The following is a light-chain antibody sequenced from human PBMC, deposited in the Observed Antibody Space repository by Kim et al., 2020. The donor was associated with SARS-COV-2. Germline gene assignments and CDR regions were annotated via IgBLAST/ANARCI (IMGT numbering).Light chain of an antibody. CDR2: DVT. Sequence: SITSSFTETSSDVCGDNYVSWYQQHPGKAPKIMIHDVTKRPSGVSNRFSGPKSGITASLTISGLQAEDEADYYCSSYASSGIWVFGGGTQLTVL. CDR1: SSDVCGDNY. V-gene: IGLV2-14*04. J-gene: IGLJ3*02. CDR3: SSYASSGIWV.